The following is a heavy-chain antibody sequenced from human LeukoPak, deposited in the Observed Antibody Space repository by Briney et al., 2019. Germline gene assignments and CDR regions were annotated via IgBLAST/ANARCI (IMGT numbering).Heavy chain of an antibody. V-gene: IGHV4-39*07. CDR2: IYYSGST. CDR3: ARLFSEYKVPYYNYYMDV. Sequence: SETLSLTCTVSGGSISSSSYYWGWIRQPPGKGLEWIGNIYYSGSTYYNPSLKSRVTISVDTSKNQFSLKLSSVTAADTAVYYCARLFSEYKVPYYNYYMDVWGKGTTVTVAS. D-gene: IGHD2/OR15-2a*01. J-gene: IGHJ6*03. CDR1: GGSISSSSYY.